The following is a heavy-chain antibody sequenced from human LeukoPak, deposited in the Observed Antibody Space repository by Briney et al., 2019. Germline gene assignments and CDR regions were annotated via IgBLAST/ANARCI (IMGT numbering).Heavy chain of an antibody. Sequence: ASVKVSCKASDYTFTSYGISWVRQAPGQGLEWMGWISAYNGNTNYAQKLQGRVTMTTDTSTSTAYMELRSLRSDDTAVYYCARDRAYCSSTSCYATWGYWGQGTLVTVSS. CDR2: ISAYNGNT. CDR3: ARDRAYCSSTSCYATWGY. CDR1: DYTFTSYG. V-gene: IGHV1-18*01. J-gene: IGHJ4*02. D-gene: IGHD2-2*01.